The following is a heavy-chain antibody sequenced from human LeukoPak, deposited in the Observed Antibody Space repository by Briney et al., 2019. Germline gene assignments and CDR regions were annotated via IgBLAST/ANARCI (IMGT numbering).Heavy chain of an antibody. CDR1: GYTFTGYY. V-gene: IGHV1-2*02. J-gene: IGHJ4*01. Sequence: ASVKVSCKASGYTFTGYYMHWVRQAPGQGLEWMGWINPNSGGTNYAQKFQGRVTMTRDTSISTAYMELGRLRSDDTAVYYCARDNSGYYYGGDYWGHGTLVTVSS. CDR3: ARDNSGYYYGGDY. D-gene: IGHD3-22*01. CDR2: INPNSGGT.